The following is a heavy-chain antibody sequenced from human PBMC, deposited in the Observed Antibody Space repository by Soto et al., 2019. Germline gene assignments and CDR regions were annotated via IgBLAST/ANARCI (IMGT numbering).Heavy chain of an antibody. Sequence: GSLRLSCAASGFTFSSYAMSWVRQAPGKGLEWVSAISGSGGSTYYADSLKGRFTISRDNSKNTLYLQMNSLRAEDTAVYYCAKLDLGELSPEGYWGQGTLVTVSS. CDR2: ISGSGGST. J-gene: IGHJ4*02. V-gene: IGHV3-23*01. CDR1: GFTFSSYA. CDR3: AKLDLGELSPEGY. D-gene: IGHD3-16*02.